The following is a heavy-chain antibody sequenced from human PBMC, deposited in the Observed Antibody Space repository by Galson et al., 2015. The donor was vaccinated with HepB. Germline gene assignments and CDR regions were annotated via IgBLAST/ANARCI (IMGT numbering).Heavy chain of an antibody. Sequence: LSLTCTVSGGSISVDNYYWNWIRQPPGKGLEWIGNIYYSGSTNCNPSLKSRLTISVDTSKNQFFLKLTSVTAADAAVYYCARGFDGKKAFDIWGQGTVVTVSS. CDR1: GGSISVDNYY. CDR2: IYYSGST. J-gene: IGHJ3*02. D-gene: IGHD3-9*01. V-gene: IGHV4-30-4*01. CDR3: ARGFDGKKAFDI.